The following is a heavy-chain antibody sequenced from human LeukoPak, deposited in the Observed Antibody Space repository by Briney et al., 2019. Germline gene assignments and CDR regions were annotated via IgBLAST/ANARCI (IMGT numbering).Heavy chain of an antibody. CDR1: GYSFTDYW. D-gene: IGHD1-1*01. Sequence: GESLQISCKGSGYSFTDYWIGWVRQLPGKGLEWMGIIYPGDSDTRYSPSFQRQVTISADNSINTAYLQCSSLKASDTAMYYCARHTVESGDYWGQGTLVTVSS. CDR3: ARHTVESGDY. J-gene: IGHJ4*02. V-gene: IGHV5-51*01. CDR2: IYPGDSDT.